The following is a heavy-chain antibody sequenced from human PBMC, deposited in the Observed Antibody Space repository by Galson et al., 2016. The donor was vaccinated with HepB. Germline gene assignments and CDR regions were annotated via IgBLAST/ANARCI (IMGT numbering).Heavy chain of an antibody. CDR1: GFTFGDFA. CDR2: MRSNSFCGTT. D-gene: IGHD1-26*01. V-gene: IGHV3-49*03. CDR3: IRGRSGLFPGVGH. J-gene: IGHJ1*01. Sequence: SLRLSCAASGFTFGDFAVSWIRQAPGKGLEWVAFMRSNSFCGTTQYAASVKGRFTISRDDTKSIAYLQMNSLKTEDTAVNYCIRGRSGLFPGVGHWGQGTLFTVSS.